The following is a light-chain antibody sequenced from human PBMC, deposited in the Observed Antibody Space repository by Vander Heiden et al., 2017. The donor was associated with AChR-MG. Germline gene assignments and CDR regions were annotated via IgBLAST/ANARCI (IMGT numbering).Light chain of an antibody. CDR3: QQYYSRYT. V-gene: IGKV4-1*01. Sequence: DIVMTQSPDSLAVSLGERATINCKSSQSVLSSSNNKNYLAWYQQKPGQPPKLLIYWASTRESGVPDRFSGSGSGTHFTLTISSLQAEDEAVYYCQQYYSRYTFGQGTRLEIK. J-gene: IGKJ2*01. CDR1: QSVLSSSNNKNY. CDR2: WAS.